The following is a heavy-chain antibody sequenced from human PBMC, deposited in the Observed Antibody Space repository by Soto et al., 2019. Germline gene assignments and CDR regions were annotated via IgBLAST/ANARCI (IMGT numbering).Heavy chain of an antibody. D-gene: IGHD6-6*01. CDR3: ARHRARNWFDP. CDR1: VGSSITTSYY. J-gene: IGHJ5*02. CDR2: IYYIGST. V-gene: IGHV4-39*01. Sequence: PSETLSLTGIVPVGSSITTSYYWGCIRQPPGKGLEWIGSIYYIGSTYYNPSLKSRVTISVDTSKNQFSLKLSSVTAADTAVFYCARHRARNWFDPWGQGTLVTVSS.